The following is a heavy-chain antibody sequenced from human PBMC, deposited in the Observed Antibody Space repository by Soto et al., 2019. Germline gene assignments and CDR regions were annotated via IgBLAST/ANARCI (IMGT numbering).Heavy chain of an antibody. V-gene: IGHV3-30*18. Sequence: GGSLRLSCAASGFTFSSYGMHWVRQAPGKGLEWVAVISYDGSNKYYADSVKGRFTISRDNSKNTLYLQMNSLRAEDTAVYYCAKAGKQLASFGYFDYWGQGTLVTVSS. CDR3: AKAGKQLASFGYFDY. J-gene: IGHJ4*02. CDR2: ISYDGSNK. CDR1: GFTFSSYG. D-gene: IGHD6-6*01.